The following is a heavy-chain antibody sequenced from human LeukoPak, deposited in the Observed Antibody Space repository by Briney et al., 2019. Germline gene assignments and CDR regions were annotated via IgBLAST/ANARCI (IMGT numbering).Heavy chain of an antibody. CDR1: GGSISSSSYY. V-gene: IGHV4-39*07. CDR2: IYYSGST. J-gene: IGHJ5*02. CDR3: ARVIGGWYGRYWFDP. Sequence: SETLSLTCTVSGGSISSSSYYWGWIRQPPGKGLEWIGSIYYSGSTYYNPSLKSRVTISVDTSKNQFSLKLSSVTAADTAVYYCARVIGGWYGRYWFDPWGQGTLVTVSS. D-gene: IGHD6-19*01.